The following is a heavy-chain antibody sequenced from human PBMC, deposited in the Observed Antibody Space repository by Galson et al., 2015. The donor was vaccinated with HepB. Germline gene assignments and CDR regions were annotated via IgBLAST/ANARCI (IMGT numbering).Heavy chain of an antibody. V-gene: IGHV1-3*01. CDR2: INAGNGNT. J-gene: IGHJ3*02. D-gene: IGHD4-17*01. Sequence: SVKVSCKASGYTFTSYAMHWVRQAPGQRLEWMGWINAGNGNTKYSQKFQGRVTITRDTSASTAYMELSSLRSEGTAVYYCARDGDYGDYAGDGINAFDIWGQGTMVTVSS. CDR3: ARDGDYGDYAGDGINAFDI. CDR1: GYTFTSYA.